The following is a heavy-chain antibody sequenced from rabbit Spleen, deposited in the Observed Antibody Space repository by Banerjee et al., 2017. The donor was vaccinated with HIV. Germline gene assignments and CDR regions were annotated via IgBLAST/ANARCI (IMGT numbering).Heavy chain of an antibody. CDR2: SYAGSSGST. D-gene: IGHD2-1*01. CDR3: ARFVGGRGDYNL. Sequence: QSLEESGGGLVKPGASLTLTCKASGFSFNSGYDMCWVHQAPGKGLEWIACSYAGSSGSTYSAIWAKGRFTISSSTSLNTVTLQVTSLTAADTATYFCARFVGGRGDYNLWGQGTLVTVS. V-gene: IGHV1S40*01. J-gene: IGHJ4*01. CDR1: GFSFNSGYD.